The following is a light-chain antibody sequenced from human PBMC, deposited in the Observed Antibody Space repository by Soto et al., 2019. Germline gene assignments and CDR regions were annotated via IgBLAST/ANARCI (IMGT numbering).Light chain of an antibody. J-gene: IGKJ1*01. V-gene: IGKV1-27*01. CDR2: AAS. CDR3: QKYNSAPET. CDR1: QAISNY. Sequence: DVQITQSPSSLSASVGDRVTITCRASQAISNYLAWYQQKPGKVPKLLIYAASTLQSGVPSRFSGSGSGTDFTLTISSLQPEDVATYYCQKYNSAPETFGQGTKVDI.